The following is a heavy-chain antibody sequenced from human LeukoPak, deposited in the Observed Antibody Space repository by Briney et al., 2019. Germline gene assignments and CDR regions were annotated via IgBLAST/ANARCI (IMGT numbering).Heavy chain of an antibody. J-gene: IGHJ5*02. CDR2: IHPGDSDS. V-gene: IGHV5-51*01. CDR3: ARAPTGFPNWFDP. Sequence: GESLEISCKGSGYIFSNYWIAWVRQMPGKGLEWMGIIHPGDSDSRYSPPFQGQVTISADKSINTAYLQWSSLKASDTAMYYCARAPTGFPNWFDPWGQGTPVTVSS. CDR1: GYIFSNYW.